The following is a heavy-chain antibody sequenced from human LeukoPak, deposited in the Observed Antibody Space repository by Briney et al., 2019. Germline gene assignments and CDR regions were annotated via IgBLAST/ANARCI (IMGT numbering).Heavy chain of an antibody. D-gene: IGHD1/OR15-1a*01. J-gene: IGHJ5*02. CDR3: ARVAAITGTKRFNWFDP. CDR2: IYYSGST. CDR1: GGSISSGDYY. Sequence: SETLSLTCTVSGGSISSGDYYWRWIRQPPGKGLEWIGYIYYSGSTYYNPSLKSRVTISVDTSKNQFSLKLSSVTAADTAVYYCARVAAITGTKRFNWFDPWGQGTLVTVSS. V-gene: IGHV4-30-4*08.